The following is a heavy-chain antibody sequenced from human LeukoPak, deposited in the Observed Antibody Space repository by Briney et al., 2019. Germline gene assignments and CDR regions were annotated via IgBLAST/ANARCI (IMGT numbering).Heavy chain of an antibody. CDR1: GFTFSSYG. Sequence: GGSLRLSCAASGFTFSSYGMHWVRQAPGKGLEWVAVISYDGSNKYYADSVKGRFTISRDNSKNTLYLQMNSLRAEDTAVYYCAKDRKPIADWGQGTLVTVSS. D-gene: IGHD2-21*01. V-gene: IGHV3-30*18. CDR2: ISYDGSNK. CDR3: AKDRKPIAD. J-gene: IGHJ4*02.